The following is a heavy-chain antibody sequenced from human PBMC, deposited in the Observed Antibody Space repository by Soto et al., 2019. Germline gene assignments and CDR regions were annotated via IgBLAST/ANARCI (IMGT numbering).Heavy chain of an antibody. CDR1: GGSITSSSYY. CDR2: IYYRGST. J-gene: IGHJ6*03. D-gene: IGHD1-1*01. CDR3: ARGFTGTDYYYYYMDV. Sequence: SETLSLTCAVSGGSITSSSYYWGWIRQAPGKGLEWIGSIYYRGSTNYNPSLESRVTISVDTSKNQFSLKLSSVTAADTAVYYCARGFTGTDYYYYYMDVWGKGTTVTVSS. V-gene: IGHV4-39*07.